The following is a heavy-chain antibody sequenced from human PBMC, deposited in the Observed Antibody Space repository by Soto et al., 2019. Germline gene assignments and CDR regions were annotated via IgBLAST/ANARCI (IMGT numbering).Heavy chain of an antibody. Sequence: GGSMRLSCGAAEFTFSDYYTSWIRKAPGKGLEWVSYISSSGSTIYYAGSVKGRFTISRDNAKNSLYLQMNSLRAEDTAVYYCAKGPSWNDYGDYAAFDIWGQGTMVTVSS. V-gene: IGHV3-11*01. CDR1: EFTFSDYY. CDR2: ISSSGSTI. D-gene: IGHD4-17*01. CDR3: AKGPSWNDYGDYAAFDI. J-gene: IGHJ3*02.